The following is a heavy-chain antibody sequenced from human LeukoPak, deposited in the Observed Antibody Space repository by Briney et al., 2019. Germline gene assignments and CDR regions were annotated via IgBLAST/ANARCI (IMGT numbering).Heavy chain of an antibody. CDR3: ARHRAADPSDAFDI. V-gene: IGHV4-39*01. Sequence: PSETLSLTCTVSGGSISTSSYYWGWIRQPPGKGLEWIGTLHYSGSTYYNPSLKSRVTISVDTSKNRFSLKLSSLTVADTAVYYCARHRAADPSDAFDIWGQGTMVTVS. J-gene: IGHJ3*02. CDR2: LHYSGST. D-gene: IGHD6-13*01. CDR1: GGSISTSSYY.